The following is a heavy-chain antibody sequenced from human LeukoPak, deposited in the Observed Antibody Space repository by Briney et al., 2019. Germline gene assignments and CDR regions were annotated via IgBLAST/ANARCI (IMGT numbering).Heavy chain of an antibody. V-gene: IGHV4-59*12. J-gene: IGHJ4*02. CDR1: AGSMSSYF. CDR2: VHLDGRT. CDR3: AREGGFYRPLDY. Sequence: SETLSLTCTVSAGSMSSYFWSWIRQPPGKGLEWIGEVHLDGRTNYNPSLKSRLIMSVDLPENHISLKLTSVTAADTAVYYCAREGGFYRPLDYSGQGTLVTVSS. D-gene: IGHD3-3*01.